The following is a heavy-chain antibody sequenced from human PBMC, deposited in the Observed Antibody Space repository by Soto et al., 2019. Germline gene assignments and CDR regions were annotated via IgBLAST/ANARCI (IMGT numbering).Heavy chain of an antibody. V-gene: IGHV1-2*02. CDR1: GYTFTGYY. D-gene: IGHD3-10*01. CDR2: INPNSGGT. J-gene: IGHJ5*02. Sequence: ASVKVSCKASGYTFTGYYMHWVRQAPGQGLEWMGWINPNSGGTNYAQKLQVRVTMTRETSISTAYMELSRLRSDDTAVYYCAIGRQDYYGSVRPQGFDLWCQGTLVTVSS. CDR3: AIGRQDYYGSVRPQGFDL.